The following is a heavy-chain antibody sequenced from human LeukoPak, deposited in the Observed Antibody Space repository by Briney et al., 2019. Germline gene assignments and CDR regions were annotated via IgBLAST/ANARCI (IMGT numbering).Heavy chain of an antibody. CDR3: ARVVRGAVYYFDF. J-gene: IGHJ4*02. Sequence: RTGGSLRLSCAASGFTFSDYYMSWIRQAPGKGLEWLSYISSSGSTIYCADSVKDRFTITRDNAKNSLYLQMNSLRAEDTAVYYCARVVRGAVYYFDFWGQGTLVTVSS. CDR1: GFTFSDYY. V-gene: IGHV3-11*01. CDR2: ISSSGSTI. D-gene: IGHD3-10*01.